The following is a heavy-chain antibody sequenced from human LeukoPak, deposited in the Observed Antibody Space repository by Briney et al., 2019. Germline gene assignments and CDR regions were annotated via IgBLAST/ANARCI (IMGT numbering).Heavy chain of an antibody. CDR2: IYTSGST. CDR3: AREKGSSWYTDDFDI. CDR1: GGSISSGSYY. V-gene: IGHV4-61*02. J-gene: IGHJ3*02. D-gene: IGHD6-13*01. Sequence: SQTLSLTCTVSGGSISSGSYYWSWIRQPAGKGLEWIGRIYTSGSTNYNPSLKSRVTISVDTSKNQFSLKLSSVTAADTAVYYCAREKGSSWYTDDFDIWGQGTMVTVSS.